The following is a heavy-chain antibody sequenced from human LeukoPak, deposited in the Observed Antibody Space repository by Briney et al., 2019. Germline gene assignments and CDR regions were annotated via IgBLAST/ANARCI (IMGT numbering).Heavy chain of an antibody. CDR1: GGTFSSYA. D-gene: IGHD5-12*01. Sequence: SVKVSCKASGGTFSSYAISWVRQAPGQGLEWMGGIIPIFGTANYAQKFQGRATITTDESTSTAYMELSSLRSEDTAVYYCARAGLVATIDGWFDPWGQGTLVTVSS. V-gene: IGHV1-69*05. J-gene: IGHJ5*02. CDR3: ARAGLVATIDGWFDP. CDR2: IIPIFGTA.